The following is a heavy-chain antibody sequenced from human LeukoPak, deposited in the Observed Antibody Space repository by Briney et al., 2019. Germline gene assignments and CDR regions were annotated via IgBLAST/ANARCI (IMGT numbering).Heavy chain of an antibody. CDR3: ARGDWNYGGAFDY. D-gene: IGHD1-7*01. CDR1: GFTFSRYG. CDR2: ISSSSSYI. V-gene: IGHV3-21*01. J-gene: IGHJ4*02. Sequence: GGSLRLSCAASGFTFSRYGMNWVRQAPGKGLEWVSSISSSSSYIYYADSVKGRFTISRDNAKNSLYLQMNSLRAEDTAVYYCARGDWNYGGAFDYWGQGTLVTVSS.